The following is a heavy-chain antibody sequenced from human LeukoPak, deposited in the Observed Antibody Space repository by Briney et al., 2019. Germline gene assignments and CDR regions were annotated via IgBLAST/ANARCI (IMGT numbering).Heavy chain of an antibody. CDR1: GGSISSYY. J-gene: IGHJ6*02. CDR3: ARDCSSWYFGYYYHGMDV. D-gene: IGHD6-13*01. CDR2: IYTSGST. Sequence: NPSETLSLTCTVSGGSISSYYWSWIRQPPGKGLEWIGRIYTSGSTNYNPSLKSRVTMSVDTSKNQFSLKLSSVTAADTAVYYCARDCSSWYFGYYYHGMDVWGQGTTVTVSS. V-gene: IGHV4-4*07.